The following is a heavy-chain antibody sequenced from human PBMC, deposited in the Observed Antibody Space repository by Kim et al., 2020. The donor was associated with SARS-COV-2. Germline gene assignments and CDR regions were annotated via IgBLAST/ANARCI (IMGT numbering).Heavy chain of an antibody. J-gene: IGHJ4*02. CDR2: ISGDGGST. V-gene: IGHV3-43*02. D-gene: IGHD5-12*01. Sequence: GGSLRLSCAASGFTLDDYALHWVRQAPGKGLEWVSLISGDGGSTYYADSVKCRFTISRDNSKDSLYLQMNSLRTEDTALYYCATVDRRWLRFPGGYWGQGALVTVSS. CDR3: ATVDRRWLRFPGGY. CDR1: GFTLDDYA.